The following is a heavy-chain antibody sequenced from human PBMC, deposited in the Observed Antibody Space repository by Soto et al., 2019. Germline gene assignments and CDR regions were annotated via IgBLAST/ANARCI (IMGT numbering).Heavy chain of an antibody. V-gene: IGHV3-30*18. CDR2: ISYDGSNK. CDR1: GFTFSSYG. CDR3: AKDPRVDIVLMVYAYYFDY. J-gene: IGHJ4*02. D-gene: IGHD2-8*01. Sequence: LSCAASGFTFSSYGMHWVRQAPGKGLEWVAVISYDGSNKYYADSVKGRFTISRDNSKNTLYLQMNSLRAEDTAVYYCAKDPRVDIVLMVYAYYFDYWGQGTLVT.